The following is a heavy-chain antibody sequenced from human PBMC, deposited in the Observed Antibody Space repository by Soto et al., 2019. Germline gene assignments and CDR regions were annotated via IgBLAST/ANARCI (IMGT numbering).Heavy chain of an antibody. CDR3: AREGVGWDYYGMDV. CDR2: INHSGST. Sequence: PSETLSLTCAVYGGSFSGYYWSWIRQPPGKGLEWIGEINHSGSTNYNPSLKSRGTISVDTSKNQFSLKLSSVTAADTAVYYCAREGVGWDYYGMDVWGQGTTVTVSS. D-gene: IGHD3-10*01. CDR1: GGSFSGYY. V-gene: IGHV4-34*01. J-gene: IGHJ6*02.